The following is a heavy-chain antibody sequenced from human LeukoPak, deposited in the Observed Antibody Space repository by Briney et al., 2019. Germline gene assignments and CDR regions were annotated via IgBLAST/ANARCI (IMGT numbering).Heavy chain of an antibody. J-gene: IGHJ5*02. V-gene: IGHV1-58*02. CDR3: AAAGDDYGDYAT. CDR2: IVVGSGNT. D-gene: IGHD4-17*01. CDR1: GFTFTSSA. Sequence: SVKVSCKASGFTFTSSAMQWVRQARGQRLEWIGWIVVGSGNTNYAQKFQERVTISRDMSTSTAYMELSSLRSEDTAVYYCAAAGDDYGDYATWGQGTLVTVSS.